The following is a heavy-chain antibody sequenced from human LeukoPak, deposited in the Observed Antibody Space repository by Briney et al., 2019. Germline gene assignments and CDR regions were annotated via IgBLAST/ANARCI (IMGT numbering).Heavy chain of an antibody. Sequence: GGSLRLSCAASGFTFSTYAMHWVRQAPGKGLEWVAVISYDGSNKYYADSVKGRFTISRDNSKNTLFLQMNSLRAEDTAVYYCAKDKSMVRELDYWGQGNLVTVSS. J-gene: IGHJ4*02. CDR2: ISYDGSNK. V-gene: IGHV3-30*04. CDR3: AKDKSMVRELDY. CDR1: GFTFSTYA. D-gene: IGHD3-10*01.